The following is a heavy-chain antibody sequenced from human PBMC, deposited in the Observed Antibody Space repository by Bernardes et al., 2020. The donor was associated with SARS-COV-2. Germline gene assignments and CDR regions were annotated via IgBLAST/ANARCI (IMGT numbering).Heavy chain of an antibody. J-gene: IGHJ4*02. CDR2: IKQDGGEK. V-gene: IGHV3-7*04. Sequence: GGSLRLSCAASGFTFDSYCISWVRKAPGKGLEWVDSIKQDGGEKNYLDSVKGRFTISRDNAKKSLFLEMNTLRAEDTAVYYCARDFTSGWYHYFDYWGQGTLVTASS. CDR1: GFTFDSYC. D-gene: IGHD6-19*01. CDR3: ARDFTSGWYHYFDY.